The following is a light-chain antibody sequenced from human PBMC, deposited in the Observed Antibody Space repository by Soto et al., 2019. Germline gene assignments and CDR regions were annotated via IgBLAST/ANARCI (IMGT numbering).Light chain of an antibody. CDR2: AAS. CDR3: QQSYSTPYT. CDR1: QSISSY. J-gene: IGKJ3*01. Sequence: DLQLTQSPSSLSASVADRVTITCRASQSISSYLNWYQQKPGKAPKLLIYAASSLQSGVPSRFSGSGYGTYFTLTISSLQPEDFATYYGQQSYSTPYTFGPGTKVDIK. V-gene: IGKV1-39*01.